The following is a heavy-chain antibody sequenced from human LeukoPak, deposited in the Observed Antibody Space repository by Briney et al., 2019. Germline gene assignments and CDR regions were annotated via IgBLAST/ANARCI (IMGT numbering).Heavy chain of an antibody. D-gene: IGHD3-22*01. CDR1: GYSFTSYW. V-gene: IGHV5-51*01. CDR3: ATPQDYYDSSGPLGGFDY. CDR2: IYPGDSDT. Sequence: GESLKISCKGSGYSFTSYWIGWVRQMPGKGLEWMGIIYPGDSDTRYSPSFQGQVTISADKSISTAYLQWSSLKASDTAMYYWATPQDYYDSSGPLGGFDYWGQGTLVTVSS. J-gene: IGHJ4*02.